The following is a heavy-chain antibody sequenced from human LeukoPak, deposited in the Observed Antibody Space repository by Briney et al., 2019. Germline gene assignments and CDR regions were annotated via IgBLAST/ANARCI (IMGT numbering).Heavy chain of an antibody. D-gene: IGHD2-21*02. CDR2: INHSGAT. CDR3: ARAAYCGGDCYLPPFDY. CDR1: GGSFSGYY. Sequence: SETLSLTCAVHGGSFSGYYWGWIRQPPGKGLEWIGEINHSGATNYNPSLKSRVTISVDTSKNQFSLKLSSVTAADTAVYYCARAAYCGGDCYLPPFDYWGQGTLVTVSS. V-gene: IGHV4-34*01. J-gene: IGHJ4*02.